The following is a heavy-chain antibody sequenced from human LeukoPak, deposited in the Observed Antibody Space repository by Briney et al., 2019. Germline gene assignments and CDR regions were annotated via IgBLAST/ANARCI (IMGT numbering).Heavy chain of an antibody. Sequence: GASVKVSCKASGYTFTGYYMHWVRQAPGQGLEWMGWINPNSGGTNYAQKFQGRVTMTRDTSISTAYMELSRLRYYDTAVYYCARYYCTNGVCYIDAFDIWGQGTMVTVSS. CDR1: GYTFTGYY. CDR2: INPNSGGT. J-gene: IGHJ3*02. CDR3: ARYYCTNGVCYIDAFDI. V-gene: IGHV1-2*02. D-gene: IGHD2-8*01.